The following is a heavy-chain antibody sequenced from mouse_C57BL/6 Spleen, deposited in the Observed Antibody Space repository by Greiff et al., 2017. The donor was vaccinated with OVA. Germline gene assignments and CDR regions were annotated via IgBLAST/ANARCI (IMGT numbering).Heavy chain of an antibody. CDR2: IHPNSGST. D-gene: IGHD1-3*01. CDR1: GYTFTSYW. V-gene: IGHV1-64*01. J-gene: IGHJ2*01. Sequence: QVQLQQPGAELVKPGASVKLSCKASGYTFTSYWMHWVKQRPGQGLEWIGMIHPNSGSTNYNEKFKSKATLTVDKSSSTAYMQLSSLTSEDSAVYYCESGGITQGFDYWGQGTTLTVSS. CDR3: ESGGITQGFDY.